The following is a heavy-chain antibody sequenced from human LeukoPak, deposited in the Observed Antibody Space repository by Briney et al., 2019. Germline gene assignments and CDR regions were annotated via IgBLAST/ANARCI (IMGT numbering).Heavy chain of an antibody. J-gene: IGHJ6*02. D-gene: IGHD1-26*01. Sequence: AGGSLRLSCAASGFTFSVYWLSWVRQAPGKGLEWVANIKQDGSENYYEESVKGRFTTSRDNAKNSLYLQMNSLRAEATAVYYCARDRGATGGRDVWGQGTTATASS. CDR3: ARDRGATGGRDV. CDR2: IKQDGSEN. CDR1: GFTFSVYW. V-gene: IGHV3-7*01.